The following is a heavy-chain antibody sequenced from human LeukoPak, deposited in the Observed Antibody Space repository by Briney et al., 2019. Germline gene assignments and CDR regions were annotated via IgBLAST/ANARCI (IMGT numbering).Heavy chain of an antibody. D-gene: IGHD3-3*01. CDR1: GFTFSSHW. Sequence: GGSLRLSCVASGFTFSSHWMHWVRQGPGKGLEWVAIIKQDGSEKYYVDSVKGRFAVSRDNAKNSLYLQMNSLRAEDTAVYYCARAQSGFWSGYCFDYWGQGTLVTVSS. J-gene: IGHJ4*02. V-gene: IGHV3-7*01. CDR2: IKQDGSEK. CDR3: ARAQSGFWSGYCFDY.